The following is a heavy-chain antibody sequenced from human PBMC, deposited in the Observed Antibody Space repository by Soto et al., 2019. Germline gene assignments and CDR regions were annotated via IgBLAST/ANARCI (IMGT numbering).Heavy chain of an antibody. CDR2: INQDGSES. J-gene: IGHJ4*02. CDR3: ARPARECSSPGCAN. CDR1: GLTFRSYW. V-gene: IGHV3-7*01. Sequence: HPGGSLRLSCVVSGLTFRSYWMSWVRQAPGKGLEWVANINQDGSESYYVDSVKGRFTISRDNAKNSLYLQMTSLRAEDTAVYYCARPARECSSPGCANCGQGPLVTVSS. D-gene: IGHD2-2*01.